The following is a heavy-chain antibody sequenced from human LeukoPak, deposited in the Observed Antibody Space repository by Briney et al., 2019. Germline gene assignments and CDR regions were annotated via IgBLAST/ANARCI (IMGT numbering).Heavy chain of an antibody. CDR1: GYTFTSYG. CDR3: AREGWEGGSCYTGYLCAFDI. V-gene: IGHV1-18*04. J-gene: IGHJ3*02. D-gene: IGHD2-15*01. CDR2: ISAYNGNT. Sequence: GASVKVSCKASGYTFTSYGISWVRQAPGQGLEWMGWISAYNGNTNYAQKLQGRVTMTTDTSTSTAYMELRSLRSDDTAVYYCAREGWEGGSCYTGYLCAFDIWGQATMVTVSS.